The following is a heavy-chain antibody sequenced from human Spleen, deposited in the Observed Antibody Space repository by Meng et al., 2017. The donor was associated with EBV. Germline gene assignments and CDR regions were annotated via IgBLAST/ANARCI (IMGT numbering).Heavy chain of an antibody. CDR1: GVSISSYY. CDR3: AKMAAVSGIVNWFDP. V-gene: IGHV4-59*01. D-gene: IGHD6-19*01. J-gene: IGHJ5*02. CDR2: VYYSGST. Sequence: GQLQESGPGLVKPSETLSLTCTVSGVSISSYYWSWIRQPPGKGLEWIGYVYYSGSTNYNPSLESRVTMSVDTSKNQFSLKLSSVTAADTAIYYCAKMAAVSGIVNWFDPWGQGTLVTVSS.